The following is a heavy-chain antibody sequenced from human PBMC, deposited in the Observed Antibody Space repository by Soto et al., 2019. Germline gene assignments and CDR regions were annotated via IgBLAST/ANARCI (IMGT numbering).Heavy chain of an antibody. CDR2: SDSSSVYI. CDR3: RRITESSSSYTCSHPFDY. CDR1: AFTFSTYS. V-gene: IGHV3-21*01. Sequence: LSCAASAFTFSTYSMNWVRQPPGKGLEWVASSDSSSVYIYYADSVKGLFTISRDNAKNSLYLQMNRLRAEDTAVYYCRRITESSSSYTCSHPFDYWGQGTRVTVSS. J-gene: IGHJ4*02. D-gene: IGHD2-2*01.